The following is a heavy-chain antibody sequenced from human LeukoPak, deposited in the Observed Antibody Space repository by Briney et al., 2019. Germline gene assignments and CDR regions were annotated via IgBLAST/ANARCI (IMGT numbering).Heavy chain of an antibody. Sequence: GGSLRLSCAASGFTFSSYAMSWVRQAPGKGLEWVSVISDRGGSSYYADSVKGRFTISRDNSKNTLFLQMNSLRAEDTAPYYCAKSVAIYFYYGLDVWGQGATVTVSS. CDR3: AKSVAIYFYYGLDV. V-gene: IGHV3-23*01. CDR2: ISDRGGSS. J-gene: IGHJ6*02. CDR1: GFTFSSYA. D-gene: IGHD3-3*01.